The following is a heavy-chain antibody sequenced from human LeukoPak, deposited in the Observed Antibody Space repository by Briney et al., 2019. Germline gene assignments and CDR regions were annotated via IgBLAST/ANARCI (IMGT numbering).Heavy chain of an antibody. CDR3: AKDPRNSSGWYGTYYFDY. V-gene: IGHV3-30*02. Sequence: GGSLRLSCAASGFTFSSYGMHWVRQAPGKGLEWVAFIRYDGSNKYYADSVKGRFTISRDNSKNTLCLQMNSLRAEDTAVYYCAKDPRNSSGWYGTYYFDYWGQGTLVTVSS. CDR1: GFTFSSYG. CDR2: IRYDGSNK. D-gene: IGHD6-19*01. J-gene: IGHJ4*02.